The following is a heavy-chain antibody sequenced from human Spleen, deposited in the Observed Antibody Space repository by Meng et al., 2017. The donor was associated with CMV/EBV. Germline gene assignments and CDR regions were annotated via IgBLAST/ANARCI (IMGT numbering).Heavy chain of an antibody. Sequence: TSFGISWVRQATAPGLEWMGWIPPFNDTTTSTTNFPLPLPLPPPPSTNTAYMVLRSLKSDDTAVYFCARHLAYCTSTSCSPDWYFDLWGRGTLVTVSS. D-gene: IGHD2-2*01. CDR1: TSFG. J-gene: IGHJ2*01. V-gene: IGHV1-18*01. CDR3: ARHLAYCTSTSCSPDWYFDL. CDR2: IPPFNDTT.